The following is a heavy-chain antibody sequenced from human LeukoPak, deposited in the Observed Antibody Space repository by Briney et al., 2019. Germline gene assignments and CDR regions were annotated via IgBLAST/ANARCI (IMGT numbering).Heavy chain of an antibody. CDR3: ARNPVYYYDSSGYYGY. CDR2: ISSSGSTI. V-gene: IGHV3-11*04. D-gene: IGHD3-22*01. Sequence: GGSLRLSCAASGFTFSDYYMSWIRQAPGKGLDWVSYISSSGSTIYYADSVKGRFTISRDNAKNSLYLQMNSLRAEDTAVYYCARNPVYYYDSSGYYGYWGQGTLVTVSS. J-gene: IGHJ4*02. CDR1: GFTFSDYY.